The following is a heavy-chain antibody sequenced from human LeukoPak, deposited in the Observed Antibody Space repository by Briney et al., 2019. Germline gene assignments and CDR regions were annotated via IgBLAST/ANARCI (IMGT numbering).Heavy chain of an antibody. CDR2: IKQDGTEK. CDR1: GFTLSSFW. Sequence: PGGSLRLSCAASGFTLSSFWMSWVRQAPGKGLEWVANIKQDGTEKYYVDSVKGRFTISRDNAKNSLYLQMNSLRAEDTAVYYCARGPYYYDSSNSYYFDYWGQGTLVTVSS. D-gene: IGHD3-22*01. CDR3: ARGPYYYDSSNSYYFDY. J-gene: IGHJ4*02. V-gene: IGHV3-7*01.